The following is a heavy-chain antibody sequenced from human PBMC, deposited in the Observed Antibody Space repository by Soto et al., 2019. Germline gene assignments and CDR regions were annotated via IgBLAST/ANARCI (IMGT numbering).Heavy chain of an antibody. J-gene: IGHJ4*02. V-gene: IGHV1-2*02. CDR3: ASAAVTGTAGLDF. Sequence: ASVKVSCKASGYTFSGFYMHWVRQAPGQGLEWMGWINPNSGGAKSAEKFQGRVTMTRDTSISTAYMELSRLTSDDTAVYYCASAAVTGTAGLDFWGQGTQVTVSS. D-gene: IGHD6-19*01. CDR2: INPNSGGA. CDR1: GYTFSGFY.